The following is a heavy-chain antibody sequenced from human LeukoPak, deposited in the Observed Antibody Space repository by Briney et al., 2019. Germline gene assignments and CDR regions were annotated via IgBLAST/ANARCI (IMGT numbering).Heavy chain of an antibody. D-gene: IGHD5-24*01. CDR3: ARASDPWLQLT. V-gene: IGHV3-7*05. Sequence: PGGSLRLSCAASGFTFSNYWMIWVRQAPGKGLEWVGNIKQAGSEKRYADSVRGRFSTSRDNAQTSLYLQMNSLRAEDTAVYYCARASDPWLQLTWGQGTLVTVSS. J-gene: IGHJ5*02. CDR2: IKQAGSEK. CDR1: GFTFSNYW.